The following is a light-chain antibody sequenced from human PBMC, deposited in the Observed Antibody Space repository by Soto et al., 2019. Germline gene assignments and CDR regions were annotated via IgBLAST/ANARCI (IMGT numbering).Light chain of an antibody. CDR3: HQRSNWPPLT. Sequence: EIVLTQCPATLCLSPGERATLSCRASQSVGGYLDWYQQKPGQAPRLLIYDASNRASGIPARFSGSGSGTDFTLTISSLEPEDLAVYYCHQRSNWPPLTFGGGTKVEIK. CDR2: DAS. CDR1: QSVGGY. V-gene: IGKV3-11*01. J-gene: IGKJ4*01.